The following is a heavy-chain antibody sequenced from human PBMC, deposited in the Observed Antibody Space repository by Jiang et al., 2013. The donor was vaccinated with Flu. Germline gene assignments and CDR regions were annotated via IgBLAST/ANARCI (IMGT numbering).Heavy chain of an antibody. D-gene: IGHD2-2*01. V-gene: IGHV3-23*01. J-gene: IGHJ4*02. Sequence: QLLESGGGLVQPGGSLRLSCAASGFTFSNYGMSWVRQAPGKGLEWVSVINTSGGATYYADSVKGRFTISRDNSKRMLYLQMNSLRAEDTAVYYCAKRLGDCTSSSCRAIECWGQGTLVTVSS. CDR1: GFTFSNYG. CDR2: INTSGGAT. CDR3: AKRLGDCTSSSCRAIEC.